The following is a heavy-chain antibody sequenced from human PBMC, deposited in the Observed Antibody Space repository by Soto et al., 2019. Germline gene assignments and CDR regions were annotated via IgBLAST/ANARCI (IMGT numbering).Heavy chain of an antibody. J-gene: IGHJ6*02. V-gene: IGHV1-18*01. CDR2: ISAYNGNT. CDR1: GYTFTSYG. D-gene: IGHD2-15*01. Sequence: QVQLVQSGAEVKKPGASVKVSCKASGYTFTSYGISWVRQAPGQGLEWMGWISAYNGNTNYAQKLQGRVTMTTDTSKRTASIGLRSSRSDEKAVYYCARGGRNCSGGSCSINPYYYYYYGMDVWGQGTTVTVSS. CDR3: ARGGRNCSGGSCSINPYYYYYYGMDV.